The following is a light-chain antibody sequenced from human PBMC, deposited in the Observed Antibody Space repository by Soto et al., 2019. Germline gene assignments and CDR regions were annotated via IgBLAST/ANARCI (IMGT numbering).Light chain of an antibody. J-gene: IGKJ2*01. CDR3: LQDYNYPYT. CDR1: QGIRND. Sequence: AIQMTQSPSSLSASVGDRVTITCRASQGIRNDLDWYQQKPGKAPKLLIYAASSLQSGVPSRFSGSGSGTDLTLTMSSLQPEDFATYYCLQDYNYPYTFGQGTKLQIK. CDR2: AAS. V-gene: IGKV1-6*01.